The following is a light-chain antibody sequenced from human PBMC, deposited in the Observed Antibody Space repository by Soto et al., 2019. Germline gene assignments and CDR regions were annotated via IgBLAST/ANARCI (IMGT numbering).Light chain of an antibody. CDR2: GAS. V-gene: IGKV3-20*01. CDR1: QSVSNNY. Sequence: EIVLTQSPGTLSLSPGERATLSCRASQSVSNNYLAWYQQKPGQAPRLLIYGASNRATGIPDRLSGSGSGTDFTLTISRMEPEDFAVYYCQQYDNSWTFGQGTKVDIK. J-gene: IGKJ1*01. CDR3: QQYDNSWT.